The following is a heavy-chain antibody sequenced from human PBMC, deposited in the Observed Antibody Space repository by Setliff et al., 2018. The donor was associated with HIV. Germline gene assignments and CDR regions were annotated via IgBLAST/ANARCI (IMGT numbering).Heavy chain of an antibody. V-gene: IGHV3-30*03. CDR1: GFTFSSYG. Sequence: GGSLRLSCAASGFTFSSYGMHWVRQAPGKGLEWVAVISFDGSNKYYADSVKGRFTISRDNSKNTLHLQMNSLRPDDTAVYYCVSSQSPQDRAVIIGGLWGQGTQVTVSS. J-gene: IGHJ4*02. CDR2: ISFDGSNK. D-gene: IGHD3-10*01. CDR3: VSSQSPQDRAVIIGGL.